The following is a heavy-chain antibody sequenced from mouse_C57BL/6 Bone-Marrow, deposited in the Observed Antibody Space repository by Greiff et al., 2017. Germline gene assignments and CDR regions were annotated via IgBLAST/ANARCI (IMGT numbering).Heavy chain of an antibody. CDR1: GYTFTTYP. CDR3: ARPYYYGSRDWYFDV. Sequence: QVQLQQSGAELVKPGASVKMSCKASGYTFTTYPIEWMKQNHGKSLEWIGNFHPYNDDTKYNEKFKGKATLTVEKSPSTVYLELSRLTSDDSAVYYCARPYYYGSRDWYFDVWGTGTTVTVSS. D-gene: IGHD1-1*01. J-gene: IGHJ1*03. CDR2: FHPYNDDT. V-gene: IGHV1-47*01.